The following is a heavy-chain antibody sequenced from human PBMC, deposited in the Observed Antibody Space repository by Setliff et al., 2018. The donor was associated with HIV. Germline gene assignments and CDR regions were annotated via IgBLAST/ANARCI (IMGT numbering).Heavy chain of an antibody. CDR2: IYYSGNP. CDR3: ARDSSICYLNGDDWFDP. Sequence: SETLSLTCTVSGGSINSGYYYWSWSCQHPGQGLEWIGYIYYSGNPFYNPSLKSRVTISVNTSNNQFSLKLSSVTAADTAFYYCARDSSICYLNGDDWFDPWGQGTLVTVSS. J-gene: IGHJ5*02. CDR1: GGSINSGYYY. D-gene: IGHD6-13*01. V-gene: IGHV4-31*03.